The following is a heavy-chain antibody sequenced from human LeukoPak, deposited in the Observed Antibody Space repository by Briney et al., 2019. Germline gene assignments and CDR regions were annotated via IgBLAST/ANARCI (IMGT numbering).Heavy chain of an antibody. V-gene: IGHV3-30*18. D-gene: IGHD2-2*01. CDR3: AKEGPTALGVPAHYGMDV. CDR2: ISYDGSNK. CDR1: GFTFSSYG. Sequence: GRSLRLSCAASGFTFSSYGMHWVRQAPGKGLEWVAVISYDGSNKCYADSVKGRFTISRDNSKNTLYLQMNSLRAEDTAVYYCAKEGPTALGVPAHYGMDVWGKGTTVTVSS. J-gene: IGHJ6*04.